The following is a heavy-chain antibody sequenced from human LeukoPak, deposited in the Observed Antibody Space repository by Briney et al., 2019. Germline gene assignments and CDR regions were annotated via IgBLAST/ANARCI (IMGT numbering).Heavy chain of an antibody. V-gene: IGHV4-59*01. CDR2: IYYTGST. CDR1: DGSINSYY. D-gene: IGHD4/OR15-4a*01. Sequence: NPSETLSLPCSVFDGSINSYYRTWIRQPPGKGLEWIGYIYYTGSTNYNPSLKSRVTISVDTSKNQFSLKLSSVTAADTAMYYCARGATYFDYWGQGTLGTVSS. J-gene: IGHJ4*02. CDR3: ARGATYFDY.